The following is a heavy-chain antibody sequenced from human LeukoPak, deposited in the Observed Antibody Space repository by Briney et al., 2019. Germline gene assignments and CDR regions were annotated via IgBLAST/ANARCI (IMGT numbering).Heavy chain of an antibody. Sequence: GASVKVSCKASGYTFTGYYMHWVRQAPGQGLEWMGWINPNSGGTNYAQKFQGRVTMTRDTSISTAYMELSRLRSDDTAVYYCARESTLVYYYDSSGRFDYWGQGTLVTVSS. CDR1: GYTFTGYY. V-gene: IGHV1-2*02. J-gene: IGHJ4*02. CDR3: ARESTLVYYYDSSGRFDY. CDR2: INPNSGGT. D-gene: IGHD3-22*01.